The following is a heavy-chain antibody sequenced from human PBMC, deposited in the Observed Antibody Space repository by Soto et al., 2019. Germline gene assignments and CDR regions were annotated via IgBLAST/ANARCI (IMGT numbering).Heavy chain of an antibody. J-gene: IGHJ5*02. V-gene: IGHV3-21*01. CDR1: GFTFSSYG. Sequence: PGGSLRLSCAASGFTFSSYGMNWARQTPDKRLETVSSISSSSSYVYYADTLKGRFTISRDNARNSLYLQMNSLRAEDTAVYYCARDIAAAGTAWGQGTLVTVSS. D-gene: IGHD6-13*01. CDR2: ISSSSSYV. CDR3: ARDIAAAGTA.